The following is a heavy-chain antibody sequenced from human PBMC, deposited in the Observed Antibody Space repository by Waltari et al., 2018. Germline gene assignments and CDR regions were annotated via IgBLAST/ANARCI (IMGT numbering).Heavy chain of an antibody. CDR1: GFTFDDYA. Sequence: EVQLVESGGVVVQPGGSLRLYCAASGFTFDDYAMHWVRQAPGKGLEWFSLISWDGGSTYYADSVKGRFTISRDNSKNSLYLQMNSLRAEDTALYYCAKDLGSSSLLDYWGQGTLVIVSS. D-gene: IGHD6-13*01. J-gene: IGHJ4*02. CDR2: ISWDGGST. CDR3: AKDLGSSSLLDY. V-gene: IGHV3-43D*04.